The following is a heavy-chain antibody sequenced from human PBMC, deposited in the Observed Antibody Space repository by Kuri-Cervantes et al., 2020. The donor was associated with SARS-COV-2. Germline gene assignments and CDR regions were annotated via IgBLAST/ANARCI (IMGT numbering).Heavy chain of an antibody. CDR3: ARDSGSQLDY. J-gene: IGHJ4*02. CDR1: GFTFDDYT. D-gene: IGHD1-26*01. V-gene: IGHV3-43*01. CDR2: ISWDGGST. Sequence: GESLKISCAASGFTFDDYTMHWVRQAPGKGLEWVSLISWDGGSTYYADSVKGRFTISRDNSKNTLYLQMNSLRAEDTAVYYCARDSGSQLDYWGQGTLVTVSS.